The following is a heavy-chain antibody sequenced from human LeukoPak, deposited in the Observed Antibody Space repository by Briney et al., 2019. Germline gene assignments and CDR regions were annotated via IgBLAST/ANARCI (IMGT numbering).Heavy chain of an antibody. CDR3: ARGFTSFDY. V-gene: IGHV3-23*01. CDR2: ITTSGGAT. CDR1: GFTFSSYA. Sequence: GGSLRLSCAASGFTFSSYAMNWVRQAPGKGLERVSCITTSGGATYYADSVRGRFTISRDNSKNTLYLQMNSLRAEDTAVFYCARGFTSFDYWAQGTLVTVSS. J-gene: IGHJ4*02. D-gene: IGHD6-6*01.